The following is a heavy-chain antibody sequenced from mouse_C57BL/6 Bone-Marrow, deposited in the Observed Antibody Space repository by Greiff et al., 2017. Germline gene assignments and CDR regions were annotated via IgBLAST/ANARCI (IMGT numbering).Heavy chain of an antibody. J-gene: IGHJ4*01. CDR3: ARAGDYGESYYGRDY. Sequence: QVQLKQPGAELVMPGASVKLSCKASGYTFTSYWMHWVKQRPGQGLEWIGEIDPSDSYTNYNQKFKGKSTLTVDKSSSTAYMQLSSLTSEDSAVYYCARAGDYGESYYGRDYWGQGTSVTVSS. V-gene: IGHV1-69*01. CDR1: GYTFTSYW. CDR2: IDPSDSYT. D-gene: IGHD2-4*01.